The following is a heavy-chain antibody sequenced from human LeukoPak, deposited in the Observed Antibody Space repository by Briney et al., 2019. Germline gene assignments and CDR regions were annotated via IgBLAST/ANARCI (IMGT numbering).Heavy chain of an antibody. D-gene: IGHD1-26*01. CDR1: GFTFSLYA. CDR2: ISGSGGNT. Sequence: GSLRLSCAASGFTFSLYAMSWVRQAPGKGPKLVSSISGSGGNTYYADSVKGRFTISRDNSKNTLYLQMNSLRAEDTAVYYCAKDLGYSGSYYGSNYWGQGTLVTVSS. J-gene: IGHJ4*02. V-gene: IGHV3-23*01. CDR3: AKDLGYSGSYYGSNY.